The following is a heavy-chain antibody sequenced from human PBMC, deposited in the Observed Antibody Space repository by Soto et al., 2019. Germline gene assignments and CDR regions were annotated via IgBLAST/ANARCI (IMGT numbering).Heavy chain of an antibody. Sequence: KLPETLSLTCTVTGGAISGYYWTWMRQSAGGGLEWIGRIYSSGSTNYNPSLKSRVTISLDTSMNHFSLRLSSVTAADTAVYYCARGQRFSDWFDPWGQGTLVTVSS. CDR1: GGAISGYY. J-gene: IGHJ5*02. CDR2: IYSSGST. V-gene: IGHV4-4*07. CDR3: ARGQRFSDWFDP. D-gene: IGHD3-3*01.